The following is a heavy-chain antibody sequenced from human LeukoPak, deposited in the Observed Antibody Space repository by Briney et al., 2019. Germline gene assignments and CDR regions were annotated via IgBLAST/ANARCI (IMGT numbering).Heavy chain of an antibody. D-gene: IGHD2-21*02. V-gene: IGHV3-30*18. CDR2: ISYEGSNK. CDR3: AKDHGESHPDLVTAIRYYFDY. J-gene: IGHJ4*02. Sequence: GGPLGSPGQASGLPSVTYACPGFGRPQAKGWDGWPFISYEGSNKYYADSVKGRFTISRDNSKNTLYLQMNSLRAEDTAVYYCAKDHGESHPDLVTAIRYYFDYWGQGTLVTVSS. CDR1: GLPSVTYA.